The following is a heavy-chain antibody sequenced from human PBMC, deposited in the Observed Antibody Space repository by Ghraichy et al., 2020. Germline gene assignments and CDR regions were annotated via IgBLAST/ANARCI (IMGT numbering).Heavy chain of an antibody. V-gene: IGHV3-21*01. CDR1: GFTFSSYS. D-gene: IGHD3-16*01. CDR2: ISSSSSYI. Sequence: SCAASGFTFSSYSMNWVRQAPGKGLEWVSSISSSSSYIYYADSVKGRFTISRDNAKNSLYLQMNSLRAEDTAVYYCASYRGGSDAFDIWGQGTMVTVSS. J-gene: IGHJ3*02. CDR3: ASYRGGSDAFDI.